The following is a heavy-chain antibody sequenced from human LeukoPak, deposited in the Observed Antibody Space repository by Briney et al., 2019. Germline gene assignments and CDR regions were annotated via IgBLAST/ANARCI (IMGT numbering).Heavy chain of an antibody. J-gene: IGHJ6*02. V-gene: IGHV1-2*02. CDR1: GYTFTGYY. Sequence: GASVKVSCKASGYTFTGYYMHWVRQAPGQGLEWMGWINPNSGGTNYAQKFQGRVTMTRDTSISTAYMELSRLRSDDTAVYYCARGPRVQVPAAIYYYYYGMDVWGQGTTVTVSS. CDR2: INPNSGGT. D-gene: IGHD2-2*01. CDR3: ARGPRVQVPAAIYYYYYGMDV.